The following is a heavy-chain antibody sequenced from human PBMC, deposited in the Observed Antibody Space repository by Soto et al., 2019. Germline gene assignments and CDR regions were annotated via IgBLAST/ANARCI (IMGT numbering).Heavy chain of an antibody. J-gene: IGHJ6*02. V-gene: IGHV3-33*01. CDR2: IWCDGSNK. CDR3: ARVPLVHHYYYGMDV. CDR1: GFTFSSYG. Sequence: PGGSLRLSCAASGFTFSSYGMHWVRQAPGKGLEWVAVIWCDGSNKYYADSVKGRFTISRDNSKNTLYLQMNSLRAEDTAVYYCARVPLVHHYYYGMDVWGQGTTVTVSS. D-gene: IGHD6-13*01.